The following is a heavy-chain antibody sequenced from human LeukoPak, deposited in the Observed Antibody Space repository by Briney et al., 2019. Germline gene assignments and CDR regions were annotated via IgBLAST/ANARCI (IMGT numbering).Heavy chain of an antibody. Sequence: GGSLRLSCTVSGFKFGDFAMSWVRQAPGKGLEWLGFIRSTMYGGTTDYAASVKGRFTTSRDDSKSIAYLQMNSLKTEDTAMYYCTRAYPASFDVWGQGTLVTVSS. V-gene: IGHV3-49*04. J-gene: IGHJ3*01. CDR2: IRSTMYGGTT. CDR1: GFKFGDFA. CDR3: TRAYPASFDV.